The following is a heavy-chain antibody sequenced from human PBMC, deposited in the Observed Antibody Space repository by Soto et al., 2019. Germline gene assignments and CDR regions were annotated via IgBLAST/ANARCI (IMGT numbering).Heavy chain of an antibody. Sequence: QVQLQESGPGLVKPSETLSLTCSVSGGSISGHYWTWIRQSPGKGLEWIGYIFYSGSTNYKPSLKSRVTISVDTSKNQFSLKMSSVTAADTAVYYCARVGSSGWSPDYWGRGTLVTVSS. CDR2: IFYSGST. CDR1: GGSISGHY. V-gene: IGHV4-59*11. CDR3: ARVGSSGWSPDY. D-gene: IGHD6-19*01. J-gene: IGHJ4*02.